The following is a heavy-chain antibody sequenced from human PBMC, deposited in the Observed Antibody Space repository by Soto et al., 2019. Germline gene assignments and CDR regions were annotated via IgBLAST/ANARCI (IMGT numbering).Heavy chain of an antibody. CDR2: IIPIFGTA. CDR1: GGTFSSYA. D-gene: IGHD3-16*02. CDR3: AKETAGYDYVWGSYPYYYYGMDV. Sequence: QVQLVQSGAEVKKPGSSVKVSCKASGGTFSSYAISWVRQAPGQGLEWMGGIIPIFGTANYAQKFQGRVTITADEFTSTAYMELSSLRSEDTAVYYCAKETAGYDYVWGSYPYYYYGMDVWGQGTTVTVSS. J-gene: IGHJ6*02. V-gene: IGHV1-69*12.